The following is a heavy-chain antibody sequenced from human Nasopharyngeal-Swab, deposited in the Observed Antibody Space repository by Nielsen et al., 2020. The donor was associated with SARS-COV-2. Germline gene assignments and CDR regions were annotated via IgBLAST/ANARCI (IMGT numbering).Heavy chain of an antibody. CDR2: IYTSGST. J-gene: IGHJ6*03. V-gene: IGHV4-61*02. CDR3: ARASYDFWSGYYLADYMDV. Sequence: WIRQRPGKGLEWIGRIYTSGSTNYNPSLKSRVTISVDTSKNQFSLKLSSVTAADTAVYYCARASYDFWSGYYLADYMDVWGKGTTVTVSS. D-gene: IGHD3-3*01.